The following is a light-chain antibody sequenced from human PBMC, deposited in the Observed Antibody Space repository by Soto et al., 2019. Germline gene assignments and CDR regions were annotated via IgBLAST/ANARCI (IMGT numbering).Light chain of an antibody. V-gene: IGLV3-21*04. Sequence: SYELTQPPSVSVAPGKTARITCGGNNIGSKSVHWYQQKPGQAPVLVIYYDSDRPSRIPERFSGSNSGNTATLTISRVEAGDEADYYCQVWDSSSDHVVFGGGTTLTVL. CDR1: NIGSKS. CDR2: YDS. J-gene: IGLJ2*01. CDR3: QVWDSSSDHVV.